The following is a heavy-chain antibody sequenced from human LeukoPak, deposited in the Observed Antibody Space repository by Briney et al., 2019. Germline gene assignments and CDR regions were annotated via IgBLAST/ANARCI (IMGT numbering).Heavy chain of an antibody. J-gene: IGHJ2*01. D-gene: IGHD6-6*01. CDR1: GVTFSTYS. Sequence: GGSLRLSCAASGVTFSTYSMNWVRQAPGKGLEWVSSITTSSTYISYADSVQGRFTISRDNARNSLYLQMDSLRAEDTAVYYCARDSSSSNRPGYWYFDLWGRGTLVTVSS. CDR3: ARDSSSSNRPGYWYFDL. V-gene: IGHV3-21*01. CDR2: ITTSSTYI.